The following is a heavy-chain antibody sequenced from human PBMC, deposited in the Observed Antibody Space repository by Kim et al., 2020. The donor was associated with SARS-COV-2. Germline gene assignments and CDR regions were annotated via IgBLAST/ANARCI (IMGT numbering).Heavy chain of an antibody. CDR2: ISSSSSYI. D-gene: IGHD3-3*01. V-gene: IGHV3-21*01. CDR3: ARDNESSIFVVVISPNSFDC. J-gene: IGHJ4*02. CDR1: GFTFSSYS. Sequence: GGSLRLSCAASGFTFSSYSMNWVRQAPGKGLEWVSSISSSSSYIYYADSVKGRFTISRDNAKNSLYLQMNSLRAEDTAVYYCARDNESSIFVVVISPNSFDCWGQGSLVTVSS.